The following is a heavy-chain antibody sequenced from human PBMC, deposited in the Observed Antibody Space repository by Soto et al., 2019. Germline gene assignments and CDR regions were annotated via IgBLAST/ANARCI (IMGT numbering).Heavy chain of an antibody. D-gene: IGHD3-10*01. V-gene: IGHV3-30*18. CDR1: GFTFSSYG. CDR2: ISYDGSNK. Sequence: PGGSQRLSCAASGFTFSSYGMHWVRQAPGKGLEWVAVISYDGSNKYYADSVKGRFTISRDNSKNTLYLQMNSLRAEDTAVYYCAKDLEGVSYFDYWGHGTLVTVSS. J-gene: IGHJ4*03. CDR3: AKDLEGVSYFDY.